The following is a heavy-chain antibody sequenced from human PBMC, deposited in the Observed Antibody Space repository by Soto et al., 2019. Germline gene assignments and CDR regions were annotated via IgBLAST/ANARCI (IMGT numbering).Heavy chain of an antibody. Sequence: EVQLVESGGGLIQPGGSLRLSCAASGFTVSSNYMSSVRQAPGKGLEWVSVIYSGGSTYYADSVKGRFTISRDNPKNTLYLQMNSLRAEDTAVYYCARVDSTYGMDVWGQGTTVTVSS. V-gene: IGHV3-53*01. J-gene: IGHJ6*02. CDR3: ARVDSTYGMDV. D-gene: IGHD4-4*01. CDR2: IYSGGST. CDR1: GFTVSSNY.